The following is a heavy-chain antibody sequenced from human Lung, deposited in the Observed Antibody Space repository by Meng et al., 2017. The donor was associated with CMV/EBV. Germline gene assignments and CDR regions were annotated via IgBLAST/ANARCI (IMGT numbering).Heavy chain of an antibody. CDR3: AREGKVVLDLVQH. D-gene: IGHD1-26*01. V-gene: IGHV3-11*04. CDR1: GFTFSDYY. CDR2: ISSHGSAT. J-gene: IGHJ1*01. Sequence: XCDVSGFTFSDYYMSWIRQAPGKGQEWISSISSHGSATYYADSVKGRFTVSRDNAKNSLYLQMNRLRAEDTAVYYCAREGKVVLDLVQHWGQGTXVT.